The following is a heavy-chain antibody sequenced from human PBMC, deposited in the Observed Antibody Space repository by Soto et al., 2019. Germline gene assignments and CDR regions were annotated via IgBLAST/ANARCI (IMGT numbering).Heavy chain of an antibody. D-gene: IGHD3-22*01. CDR2: INPNTDGT. Sequence: QVQLVQSGAEVKKPGASVKVSCKASGYTFTAYHIHWVRQAPGQGLEWMGWINPNTDGTHYAPKFQGRVTMTRDTFISTAYMELSGLRSDETAVYYCAATVITPLYYYYGVDVWGQGTTVTVSS. J-gene: IGHJ6*02. CDR3: AATVITPLYYYYGVDV. V-gene: IGHV1-2*02. CDR1: GYTFTAYH.